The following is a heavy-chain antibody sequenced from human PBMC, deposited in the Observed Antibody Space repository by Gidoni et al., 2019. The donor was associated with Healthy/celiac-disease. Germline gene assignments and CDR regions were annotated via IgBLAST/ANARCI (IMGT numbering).Heavy chain of an antibody. CDR3: ARCMYGNYVYYYYGMDV. Sequence: QVQLVESGGGVVHPGRSLRLSCAASGFTFRSSAMHWVRQAPGKGLEWVAGISYDGSNKYYADSVKGRFNISRDNSKNTLYLQMNSLRAEDTAVYYCARCMYGNYVYYYYGMDVWGQGTTVTVSS. J-gene: IGHJ6*02. CDR2: ISYDGSNK. D-gene: IGHD1-7*01. V-gene: IGHV3-30-3*01. CDR1: GFTFRSSA.